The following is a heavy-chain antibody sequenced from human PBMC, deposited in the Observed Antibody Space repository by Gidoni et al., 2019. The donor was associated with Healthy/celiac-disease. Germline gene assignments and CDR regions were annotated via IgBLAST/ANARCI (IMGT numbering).Heavy chain of an antibody. CDR1: GFTFSAYY. CDR2: ISSSGSTI. J-gene: IGHJ5*02. Sequence: QVQLVESGGGLVKPGGSLRLSCAASGFTFSAYYMRWIRQAPGKGLEWVSYISSSGSTIYYSDSVKGRFTISRDNAKNSLYLQMNSLRAEDTAVYYCARDVDCSGGSCYSDDWFDPWGQGTLVTVSS. V-gene: IGHV3-11*01. CDR3: ARDVDCSGGSCYSDDWFDP. D-gene: IGHD2-15*01.